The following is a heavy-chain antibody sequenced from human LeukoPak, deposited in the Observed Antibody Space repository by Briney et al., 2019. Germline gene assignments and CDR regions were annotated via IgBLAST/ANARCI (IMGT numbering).Heavy chain of an antibody. J-gene: IGHJ3*02. CDR3: ARTDSAYKSAWGGAFDI. Sequence: SQTLSLTCAISGDSVSSNSASWNWIRQSPSRGLEWLGRTYYRSNWYNDYAVSVKSRITINPDTSKNQFSLQLNSVTPEDTAVYYCARTDSAYKSAWGGAFDIWGQGTMVTVSS. CDR1: GDSVSSNSAS. CDR2: TYYRSNWYN. V-gene: IGHV6-1*01. D-gene: IGHD6-19*01.